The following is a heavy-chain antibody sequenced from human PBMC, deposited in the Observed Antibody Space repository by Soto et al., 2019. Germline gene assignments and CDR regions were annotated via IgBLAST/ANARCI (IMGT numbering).Heavy chain of an antibody. CDR3: ARGPLRVVAATPGGYFDY. D-gene: IGHD2-15*01. J-gene: IGHJ4*02. CDR1: GGSFSGYY. CDR2: INHSGST. Sequence: SETLSLTCAVYGGSFSGYYWSWIRQPPGKGLEWIGEINHSGSTNYNPSLKSRVTISVDTSKNQFSLKLSSVTAADTAVYYCARGPLRVVAATPGGYFDYWGQGTLVTVSS. V-gene: IGHV4-34*01.